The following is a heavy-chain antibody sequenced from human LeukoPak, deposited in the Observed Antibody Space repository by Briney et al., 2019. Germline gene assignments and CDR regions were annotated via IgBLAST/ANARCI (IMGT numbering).Heavy chain of an antibody. D-gene: IGHD5-18*01. J-gene: IGHJ4*02. CDR3: ARGGSDTAMAHDY. CDR1: GFTFSSYG. Sequence: GGSLRLSCAASGFTFSSYGMHWVRQAPGKGLEWVAVIWYDGSNKYYADSVKGRFTISRDDAKNTLYLQVNSLRAEDTAVYFCARGGSDTAMAHDYWGQGTLVTVSS. CDR2: IWYDGSNK. V-gene: IGHV3-33*01.